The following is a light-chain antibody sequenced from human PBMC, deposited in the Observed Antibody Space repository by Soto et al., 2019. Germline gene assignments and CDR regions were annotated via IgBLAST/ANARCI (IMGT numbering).Light chain of an antibody. CDR3: HQYHDSPT. Sequence: IVMTQSPESLAVSLGERATIHCKSSHIFLHSSTNNNSLAWYQQKPGQPPKLLIYWASTRESGVPDRITGSGSGTDFTLTISSLQAEDVAVYYCHQYHDSPTFGQGTKVDIK. CDR1: HIFLHSSTNNNS. V-gene: IGKV4-1*01. CDR2: WAS. J-gene: IGKJ1*01.